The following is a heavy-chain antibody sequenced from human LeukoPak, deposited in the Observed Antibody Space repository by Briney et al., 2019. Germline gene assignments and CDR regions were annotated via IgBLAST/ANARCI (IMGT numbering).Heavy chain of an antibody. J-gene: IGHJ5*02. Sequence: ASVKVSSKASGYTFTSYDINWVRQATGQGMEWIGWGDPNSGNTGYAQKLQSRVIMTSNTSISTNYMELSSLRSEDTAGYYCARVVSRFDPWGQGTLVTVSS. CDR2: GDPNSGNT. V-gene: IGHV1-8*01. CDR3: ARVVSRFDP. CDR1: GYTFTSYD. D-gene: IGHD1-14*01.